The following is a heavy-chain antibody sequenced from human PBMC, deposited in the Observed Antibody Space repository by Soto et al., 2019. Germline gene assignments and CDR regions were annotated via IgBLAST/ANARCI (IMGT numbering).Heavy chain of an antibody. CDR3: ARGLLLCSGGSCYSGLRYYYYYGMDV. D-gene: IGHD2-15*01. J-gene: IGHJ6*02. Sequence: ASVKVSCKASGYTFTSYYMHWVRQAPGQGLEWMGIINPSGGSTSYAQKFQGRVTMTRDTSTSTVYMELSSLRSEDTAVYYCARGLLLCSGGSCYSGLRYYYYYGMDVWGQGTTVTVSS. CDR1: GYTFTSYY. V-gene: IGHV1-46*01. CDR2: INPSGGST.